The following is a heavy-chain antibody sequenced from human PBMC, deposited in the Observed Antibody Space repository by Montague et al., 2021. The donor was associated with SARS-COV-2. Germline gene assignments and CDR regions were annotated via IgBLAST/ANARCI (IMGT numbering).Heavy chain of an antibody. J-gene: IGHJ3*01. CDR3: ARLKRYFDSSGSPSAFDF. D-gene: IGHD3-22*01. V-gene: IGHV4-39*02. CDR1: GGSITNNIDY. Sequence: SETLSLTCTVSGGSITNNIDYWAWIRQPPGKGLEWIGSIYYTGXTXYXXXXKXRVIISVVTSKNHFTLKLRSVTAAETAVYYCARLKRYFDSSGSPSAFDFWGQGTKVTVSS. CDR2: IYYTGXT.